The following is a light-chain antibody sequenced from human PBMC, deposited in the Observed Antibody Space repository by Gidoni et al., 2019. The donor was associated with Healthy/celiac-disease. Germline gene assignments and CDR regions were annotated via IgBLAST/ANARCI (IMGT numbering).Light chain of an antibody. CDR1: QSISSY. Sequence: DIQMTQSPSSLSASVGDRVTISCRASQSISSYLNWYQQKPGKAPKLLIYAASSLQSGVPSRVSGSGAGTDCTLTISSLQPEDFATYYCQQSYSTGYTFGQGTKLEIK. V-gene: IGKV1-39*01. CDR2: AAS. CDR3: QQSYSTGYT. J-gene: IGKJ2*01.